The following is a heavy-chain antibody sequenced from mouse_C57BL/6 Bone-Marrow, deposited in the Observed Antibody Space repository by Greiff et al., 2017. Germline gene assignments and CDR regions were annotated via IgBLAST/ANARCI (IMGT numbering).Heavy chain of an antibody. CDR2: IRLKSDNYAT. V-gene: IGHV6-3*01. D-gene: IGHD4-1*01. CDR1: GFTFSNYW. J-gene: IGHJ2*01. CDR3: TTGDY. Sequence: EVQLVESGGGLVQPGGSMKLSCVASGFTFSNYWMNWVRQSPEKGLEWVAQIRLKSDNYATHYAESVKGRFTISRDDSKSSVYLQINNLRAEDTGIYYCTTGDYWGQGTTLTVSS.